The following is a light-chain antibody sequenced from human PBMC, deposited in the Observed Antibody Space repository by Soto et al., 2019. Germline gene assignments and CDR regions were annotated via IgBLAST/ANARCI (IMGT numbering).Light chain of an antibody. V-gene: IGKV3-15*01. Sequence: EIVMTQSPATLSVSPGERATLSCRASQSVSNNLAWYQKKPGQAPRLLIYGASTRATGIPARFSGSGSGTEFTITISSLQSEDFAFYYCQQYNKLWTFGQGTRVDIK. CDR3: QQYNKLWT. CDR1: QSVSNN. CDR2: GAS. J-gene: IGKJ1*01.